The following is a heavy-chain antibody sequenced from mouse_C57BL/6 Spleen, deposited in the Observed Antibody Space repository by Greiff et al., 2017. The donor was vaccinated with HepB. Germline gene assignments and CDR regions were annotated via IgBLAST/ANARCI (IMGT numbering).Heavy chain of an antibody. Sequence: VQLQQPGAELVKPGASVKLSCKASGYTFTSYWMQWVKQRPGQGLEWIGEIDPSDSYTNYNQKFKGKATLTVDTSSSTAYMQLSSLTSEDSAVYYCARGRDGNYNAMDYWGQGTSVTVSS. CDR3: ARGRDGNYNAMDY. D-gene: IGHD2-1*01. CDR2: IDPSDSYT. CDR1: GYTFTSYW. J-gene: IGHJ4*01. V-gene: IGHV1-50*01.